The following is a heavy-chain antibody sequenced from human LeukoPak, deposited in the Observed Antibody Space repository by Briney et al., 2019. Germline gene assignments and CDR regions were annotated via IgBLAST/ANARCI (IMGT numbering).Heavy chain of an antibody. CDR2: IWYDGRDK. V-gene: IGHV3-33*01. CDR3: ARRNGYYFDY. Sequence: GGSLRLSCAASGFTFSNYGMLWVRQAPGKGLEWVAVIWYDGRDKQYVDSVKGRFTISRDSSKNTLYLQMDSLRVEDTALYYCARRNGYYFDYWGQGTLVTVSS. J-gene: IGHJ4*02. D-gene: IGHD3-3*01. CDR1: GFTFSNYG.